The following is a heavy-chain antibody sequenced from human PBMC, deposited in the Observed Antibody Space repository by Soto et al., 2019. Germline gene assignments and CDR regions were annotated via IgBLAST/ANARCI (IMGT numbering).Heavy chain of an antibody. D-gene: IGHD2-15*01. J-gene: IGHJ6*03. V-gene: IGHV3-66*01. CDR2: IYSGGST. CDR1: GFTVSSNY. Sequence: EVQLVESGGGLVQPGGSLRLSCAASGFTVSSNYMSWVRQAPGKGLEWVSVIYSGGSTYYADSVRGRFTISRDNTKTTLYLQMNSLRAEDTAVYYCARYNLCSGGRCYQPYYYYYMDVWGKGTTVTVAS. CDR3: ARYNLCSGGRCYQPYYYYYMDV.